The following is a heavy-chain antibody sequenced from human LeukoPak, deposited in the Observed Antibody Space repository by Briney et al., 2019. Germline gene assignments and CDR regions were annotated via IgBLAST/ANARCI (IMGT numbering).Heavy chain of an antibody. V-gene: IGHV1-18*01. Sequence: ASVKVSCKASGYTFTTYGISWMRQAPGQSLEWMGWISPYNSNTKYAQKLQGRVTMTTDTSTNTAYMEVRSLRSDDTAVYYCAREAPVAAGSDAFDIWDQGTMVTVS. D-gene: IGHD6-19*01. CDR2: ISPYNSNT. CDR1: GYTFTTYG. J-gene: IGHJ3*02. CDR3: AREAPVAAGSDAFDI.